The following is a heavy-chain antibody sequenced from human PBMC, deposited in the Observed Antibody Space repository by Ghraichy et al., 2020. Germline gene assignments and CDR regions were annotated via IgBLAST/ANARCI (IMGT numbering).Heavy chain of an antibody. J-gene: IGHJ5*02. D-gene: IGHD2/OR15-2a*01. CDR1: GYPFTSYD. V-gene: IGHV1-8*01. CDR3: ARGPTAKGNPPKYNWFDP. Sequence: ASVKVSCKASGYPFTSYDINWVRQATGQGLEWMGWMNPNSGNTDYAQKFQGRVTMTRNTSISTAYMELSSLRSEDTAVYYCARGPTAKGNPPKYNWFDPWGQGTLVTVSS. CDR2: MNPNSGNT.